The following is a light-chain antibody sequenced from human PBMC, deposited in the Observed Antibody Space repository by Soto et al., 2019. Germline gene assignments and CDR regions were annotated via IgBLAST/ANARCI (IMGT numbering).Light chain of an antibody. CDR2: GAS. J-gene: IGKJ1*01. Sequence: EIVLTQSPATLSLSPGERATLSCRASQSVSSYLAWYQQKPGQAPRLLIYGASNRATGIPARFSGSGSGTDFTLTISSLEPEDFGVYYCQQRSNWPPVLGQGTKVDIK. CDR3: QQRSNWPPV. V-gene: IGKV3-11*01. CDR1: QSVSSY.